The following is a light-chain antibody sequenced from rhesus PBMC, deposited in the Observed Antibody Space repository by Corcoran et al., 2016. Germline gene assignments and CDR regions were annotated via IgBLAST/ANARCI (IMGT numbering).Light chain of an antibody. Sequence: DIQMTQSPSSLSASVGDTVTITCRASQSISSWLDWYQQKPGKAPKLLIYKAYSLQSGVPSRFSGSGSGKYFTRTISSLQPEDFATYYCLQYSSSPPLTFGGGTKVEIK. CDR2: KAY. V-gene: IGKV1-22*01. CDR1: QSISSW. CDR3: LQYSSSPPLT. J-gene: IGKJ4*01.